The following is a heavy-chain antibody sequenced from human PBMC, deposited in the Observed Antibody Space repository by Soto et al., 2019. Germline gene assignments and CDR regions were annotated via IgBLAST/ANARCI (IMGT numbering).Heavy chain of an antibody. J-gene: IGHJ5*02. CDR1: GGSISSYY. D-gene: IGHD5-18*01. Sequence: QVQLQESGPGLVKPSETLSLTCTVSGGSISSYYWSWIRQPAGKGLEWIGRIYTSGSTNYNPSLKSRGTRSVDTSKNQFSLKLSSVTAADTAVYYCARGGYGYGGNWFDPWGQGTLVTVSS. V-gene: IGHV4-4*07. CDR3: ARGGYGYGGNWFDP. CDR2: IYTSGST.